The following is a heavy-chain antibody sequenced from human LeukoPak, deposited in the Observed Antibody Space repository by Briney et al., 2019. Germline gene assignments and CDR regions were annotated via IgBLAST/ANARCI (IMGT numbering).Heavy chain of an antibody. CDR1: GGSISSYY. V-gene: IGHV4-59*01. CDR2: IYYSGST. Sequence: SETLSLTCTVSGGSISSYYWSWIRQPPGKGLEWIGYIYYSGSTNYNPSLTSRVTISVDTSKNQFSLKLSSVTAADTAVYYCARDRDGYNFFDYWGQGTLVTVSS. CDR3: ARDRDGYNFFDY. J-gene: IGHJ4*02. D-gene: IGHD5-24*01.